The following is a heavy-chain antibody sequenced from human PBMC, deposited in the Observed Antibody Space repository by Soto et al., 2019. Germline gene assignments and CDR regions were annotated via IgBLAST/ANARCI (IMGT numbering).Heavy chain of an antibody. CDR2: ISPDDSDT. Sequence: GESLKISCNASGYIIKNYWIGWVRQMPGQGLEWMGIISPDDSDTRYSPSFQGHVTISVDKSISTAYVQWSSLKASDSAIYYCFRGGVTSRTFDYWGQGTLVTVSS. J-gene: IGHJ4*02. V-gene: IGHV5-51*01. CDR1: GYIIKNYW. CDR3: FRGGVTSRTFDY. D-gene: IGHD3-16*01.